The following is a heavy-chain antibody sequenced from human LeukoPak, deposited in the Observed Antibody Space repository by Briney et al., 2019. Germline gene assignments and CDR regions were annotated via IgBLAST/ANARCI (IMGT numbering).Heavy chain of an antibody. V-gene: IGHV3-23*01. CDR1: GFTFSSYA. Sequence: QPGGSRRLSCAASGFTFSSYAMSWVRQAPGKGLEWVSTISGSGGRTYYTDSVKGRFTISRDNSKNTLLLQVNSLRVEDTAIYYCAKHKKIYGASLMDVWGQGTTVTVSS. D-gene: IGHD4-17*01. CDR3: AKHKKIYGASLMDV. J-gene: IGHJ6*02. CDR2: ISGSGGRT.